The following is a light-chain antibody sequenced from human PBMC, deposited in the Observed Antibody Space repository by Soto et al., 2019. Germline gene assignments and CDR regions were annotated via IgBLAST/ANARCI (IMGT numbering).Light chain of an antibody. Sequence: EFLLTQSPDTLSLSPGERATLSCRASQSVSSSSLARYQQKLGQAPKLLIYGVSYRAAGIPERFSGSGSGTDFTLTISRLEAEDFAVYYCQQYGNAPFTFGPGTKVEI. J-gene: IGKJ3*01. CDR2: GVS. V-gene: IGKV3-20*01. CDR1: QSVSSSS. CDR3: QQYGNAPFT.